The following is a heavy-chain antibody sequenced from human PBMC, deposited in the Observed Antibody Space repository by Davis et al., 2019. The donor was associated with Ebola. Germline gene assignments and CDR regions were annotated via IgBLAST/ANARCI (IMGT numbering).Heavy chain of an antibody. Sequence: GESLKISCAASGFTFSGSALHWVRRAPGKGLEWVAFMSSDGNIKNYADSVKGRFAISRDNSKNTLYLQMSSLRTDDTAVYYCARGSGWYYCDYWGQGTLVTVSS. CDR2: MSSDGNIK. CDR1: GFTFSGSA. D-gene: IGHD6-19*01. V-gene: IGHV3-30*09. J-gene: IGHJ4*02. CDR3: ARGSGWYYCDY.